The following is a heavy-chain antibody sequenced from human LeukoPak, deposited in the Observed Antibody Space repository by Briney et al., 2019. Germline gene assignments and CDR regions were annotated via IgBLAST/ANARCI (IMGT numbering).Heavy chain of an antibody. Sequence: GGSLRLSCAASGFPFSNYWMSWVRQAPGQGLEWVANIKHDGSEEYYVDSVKGRFTISRDDGRNSVSLQMNSVRAEDTAVYYCGYTNNFYHWGQGTLVVVSS. J-gene: IGHJ4*02. CDR3: GYTNNFYH. CDR2: IKHDGSEE. CDR1: GFPFSNYW. D-gene: IGHD3-16*02. V-gene: IGHV3-7*01.